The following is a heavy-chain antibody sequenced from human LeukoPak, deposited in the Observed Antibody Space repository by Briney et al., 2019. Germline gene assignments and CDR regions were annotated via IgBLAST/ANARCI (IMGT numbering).Heavy chain of an antibody. CDR3: ARQTGSGLFILP. D-gene: IGHD3/OR15-3a*01. CDR2: IYYSGNT. J-gene: IGHJ4*02. V-gene: IGHV4-39*01. Sequence: SETLSLTCTVSGVSISSSNSYWGWLRQPPGTGLEWFGSIYYSGNTYYNASLKSHVSISIDTSKNQFSLRLTSVTAADTAVYYCARQTGSGLFILPGGQGTLVTVSS. CDR1: GVSISSSNSY.